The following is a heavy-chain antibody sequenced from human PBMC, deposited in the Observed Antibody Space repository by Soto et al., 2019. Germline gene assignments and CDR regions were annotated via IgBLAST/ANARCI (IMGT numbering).Heavy chain of an antibody. CDR2: INDDGIST. CDR3: TRGPRSTSTGTGAF. J-gene: IGHJ4*02. V-gene: IGHV3-74*01. Sequence: TGGSLRLSCAASGFTFSMFWMHWVRQVPGKGPEWVSRINDDGISTNYADSVKGRFTISRDNAKNILYLQMDALRVEDTAVYYCTRGPRSTSTGTGAFWGQGTLVTVSS. CDR1: GFTFSMFW. D-gene: IGHD1-1*01.